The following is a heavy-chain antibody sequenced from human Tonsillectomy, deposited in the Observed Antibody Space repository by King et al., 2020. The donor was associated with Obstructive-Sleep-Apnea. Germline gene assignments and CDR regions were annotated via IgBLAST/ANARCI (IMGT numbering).Heavy chain of an antibody. D-gene: IGHD1-26*01. CDR3: AKDSTGIVGATGDNWFDP. CDR1: GFTFSSYG. Sequence: VQLVESGGGVVQPGRSLRLSCAASGFTFSSYGMHWVRPAPGKGLEWVVGISYDGSNKYYAESVKGRFTHSRDNSKNTLYLQINSLEAEDTAVYFCAKDSTGIVGATGDNWFDPWGQGTLVTVSS. V-gene: IGHV3-30*18. CDR2: ISYDGSNK. J-gene: IGHJ5*02.